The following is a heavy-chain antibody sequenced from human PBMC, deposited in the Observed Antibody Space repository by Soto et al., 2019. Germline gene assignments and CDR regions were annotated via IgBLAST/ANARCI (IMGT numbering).Heavy chain of an antibody. CDR3: ARSSTFYDY. J-gene: IGHJ4*02. D-gene: IGHD6-6*01. CDR1: GFTLPGYS. Sequence: TGGSLRLSCAPSGFTLPGYSINWVRQAPGKGLEWVSYISSSSDTIYYADSVKGRFTISRDNAKNLLYLQMKSLRAEDTAGYYCARSSTFYDYWGQGTPVTVSS. CDR2: ISSSSDTI. V-gene: IGHV3-48*01.